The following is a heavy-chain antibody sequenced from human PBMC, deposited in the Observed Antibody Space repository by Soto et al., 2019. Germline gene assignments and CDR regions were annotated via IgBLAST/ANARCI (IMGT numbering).Heavy chain of an antibody. CDR1: GGSISSGDYY. CDR3: ARRPQVVVPAADPGWYFDR. CDR2: IYYSGST. J-gene: IGHJ2*01. D-gene: IGHD2-2*01. Sequence: SETLSLTCTVSGGSISSGDYYWSWIRQPPGKGLEWIGYIYYSGSTYYNPSLKSRVTISVDTSKNQFSLKLSSVTAADTAVYYCARRPQVVVPAADPGWYFDRWGRGTLVTVSS. V-gene: IGHV4-30-4*01.